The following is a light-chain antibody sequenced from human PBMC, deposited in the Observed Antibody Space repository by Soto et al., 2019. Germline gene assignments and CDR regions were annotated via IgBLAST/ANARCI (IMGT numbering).Light chain of an antibody. CDR3: QQYNDWPRT. CDR1: QLFSIN. Sequence: EIVMTQSPATLSVSPGESVTLSCRASQLFSINLALYQRRPGHAPRLLIYGSSTRATGVPPRFSGSASGTEFTLTISSLQSEDFGVYYCQQYNDWPRTFGQGTRLEIK. V-gene: IGKV3-15*01. J-gene: IGKJ5*01. CDR2: GSS.